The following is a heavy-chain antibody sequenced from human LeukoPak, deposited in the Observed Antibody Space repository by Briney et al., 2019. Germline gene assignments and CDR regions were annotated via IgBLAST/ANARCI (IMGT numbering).Heavy chain of an antibody. Sequence: SETLSLTCTVSGGSISSSGYYWGWIRQPPGKGLEWIGSMYYSGSTYYNPSLKSRVTISVDTSKNQFSLKLSSVTAADTAVYYCARHGDYYDTSGDWFDPWGQGTLATVSS. J-gene: IGHJ5*02. CDR1: GGSISSSGYY. D-gene: IGHD3-22*01. CDR2: MYYSGST. CDR3: ARHGDYYDTSGDWFDP. V-gene: IGHV4-39*01.